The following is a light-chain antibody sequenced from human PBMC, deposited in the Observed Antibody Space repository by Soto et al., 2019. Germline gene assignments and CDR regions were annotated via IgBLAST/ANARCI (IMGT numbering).Light chain of an antibody. CDR3: QQYNSYPWT. CDR1: QSISSW. CDR2: KAS. Sequence: EIQMTQSPSTLSASVGDRFTITCLASQSISSWLAWYQQKPGKAPNLLIYKASSLESGVTSRFSGSGSGTEFTLTISRLQSDDFATYYCQQYNSYPWTFGQGTQVEIK. J-gene: IGKJ1*01. V-gene: IGKV1-5*03.